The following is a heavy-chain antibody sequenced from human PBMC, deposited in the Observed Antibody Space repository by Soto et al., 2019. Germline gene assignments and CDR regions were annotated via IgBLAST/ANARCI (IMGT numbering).Heavy chain of an antibody. CDR2: ISARGGSS. CDR3: AKGSIEYSASVDN. D-gene: IGHD5-12*01. J-gene: IGHJ4*02. V-gene: IGHV3-23*01. CDR1: GFSFSSYA. Sequence: EVQLLESGGGLVQPGGSLRLSCAASGFSFSSYAMVWVRQAPGKGLEWVSVISARGGSSYFADSVKGRFTTSRDNAKNVLSLEMNSLRAEYTATNFCAKGSIEYSASVDNWGQGTLVLGSS.